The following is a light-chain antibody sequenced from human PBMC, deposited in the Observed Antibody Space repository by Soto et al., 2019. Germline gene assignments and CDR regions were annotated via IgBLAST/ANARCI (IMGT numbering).Light chain of an antibody. CDR2: AAS. CDR3: QQSYSTPPVT. CDR1: QSISSY. J-gene: IGKJ2*01. Sequence: DIQMTQSPSSLSASVGDGVTITCRASQSISSYLNWYQQKPGKAPKLRIYAASSLQSGVPSRFSGSGSGTDFTLTISSLQPEDFATYYCQQSYSTPPVTFGQGTKLEIK. V-gene: IGKV1-39*01.